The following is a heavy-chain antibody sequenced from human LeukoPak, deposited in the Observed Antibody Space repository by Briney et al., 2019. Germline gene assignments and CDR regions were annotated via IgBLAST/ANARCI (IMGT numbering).Heavy chain of an antibody. J-gene: IGHJ4*02. D-gene: IGHD5-18*01. CDR2: IWYDGNNK. CDR3: PKGSYSYASVVYFDY. Sequence: GGSLRLSCAASGFTFSSYGMHWVRQAPGKGLEWVAVIWYDGNNKDYADSVKGRFSISRDTSKNTLYLQMNSLRAEDTAVYYCPKGSYSYASVVYFDYWGQGTLVTVSS. CDR1: GFTFSSYG. V-gene: IGHV3-33*06.